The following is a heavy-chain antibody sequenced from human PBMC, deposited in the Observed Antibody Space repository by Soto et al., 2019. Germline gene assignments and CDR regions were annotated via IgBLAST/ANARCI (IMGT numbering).Heavy chain of an antibody. D-gene: IGHD5-18*01. V-gene: IGHV3-15*05. CDR1: GFIFSNAW. CDR3: ATHRGYSYPALFDY. CDR2: ITINSYGGTT. J-gene: IGHJ4*01. Sequence: EVQLMESGGGVVEPGGSLRLSCVTSGFIFSNAWMSWVRQAPGKGLEWVGHITINSYGGTTDYAAPVKGRLTISRDDSKNTLYLQVNSLRTEDTGLYFCATHRGYSYPALFDYGGHGTLVTVSS.